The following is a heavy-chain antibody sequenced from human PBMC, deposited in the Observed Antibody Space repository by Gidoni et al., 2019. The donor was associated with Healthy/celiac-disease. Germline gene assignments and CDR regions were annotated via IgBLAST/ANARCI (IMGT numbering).Heavy chain of an antibody. CDR2: IIPILGIA. D-gene: IGHD1-26*01. J-gene: IGHJ4*02. V-gene: IGHV1-69*04. CDR3: ARDRGTEGGSYPRPFDY. CDR1: GGTFSSYA. Sequence: QVQLVQSGAAVKKPGSSVKVSCKASGGTFSSYAISWVRQAPGQGLEWMGRIIPILGIANYAQKFQGRVTITADKSTSTAYMELSSLRSEDTAVYYCARDRGTEGGSYPRPFDYWGQGTLVTVSS.